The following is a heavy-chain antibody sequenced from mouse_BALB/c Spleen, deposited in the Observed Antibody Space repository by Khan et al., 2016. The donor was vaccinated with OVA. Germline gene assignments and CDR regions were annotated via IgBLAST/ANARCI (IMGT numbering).Heavy chain of an antibody. CDR2: INTSTGEP. CDR3: ARGLNYYGSWFAY. CDR1: GYTFTNFG. V-gene: IGHV9-1*02. D-gene: IGHD1-1*01. J-gene: IGHJ3*01. Sequence: QIQLVQSGPELKKPGETVKISCKASGYTFTNFGMNWVKQAPGKALKWMGWINTSTGEPTYADDFEGRFAFSLAPSARTAYLQINNLKNYDMATYFCARGLNYYGSWFAYWGQGTLVTGSA.